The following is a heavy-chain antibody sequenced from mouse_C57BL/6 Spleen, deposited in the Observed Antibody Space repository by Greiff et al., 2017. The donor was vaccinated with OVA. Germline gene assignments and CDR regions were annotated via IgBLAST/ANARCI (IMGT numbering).Heavy chain of an antibody. CDR2: ISSGGDYI. CDR1: GFTFSSYA. CDR3: TRDILRSPFAY. J-gene: IGHJ3*01. Sequence: DVMLVESGEGLVKPGGSLKLSCAASGFTFSSYAMSWVRQTPEKRLEWVAYISSGGDYIYYADTVKGRFTISRDNARNTLYLQMSSLKSEDTAMYYCTRDILRSPFAYWGQGTLVTVSA. D-gene: IGHD1-1*01. V-gene: IGHV5-9-1*02.